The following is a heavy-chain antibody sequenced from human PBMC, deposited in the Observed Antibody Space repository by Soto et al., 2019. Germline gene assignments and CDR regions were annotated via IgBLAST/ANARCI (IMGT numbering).Heavy chain of an antibody. CDR1: GGSLTGYY. Sequence: QVQLQQWGAGLLKPSETLSLTCTVNGGSLTGYYWSWIRQPPGKGLEWIGEVKDGGSTNYSPSLRGRVSRSADTSKNHFSLRLNSVTAAGTAVYFCARGQEGIVATHWDQGALVTVSS. D-gene: IGHD5-12*01. J-gene: IGHJ4*02. V-gene: IGHV4-34*01. CDR2: VKDGGST. CDR3: ARGQEGIVATH.